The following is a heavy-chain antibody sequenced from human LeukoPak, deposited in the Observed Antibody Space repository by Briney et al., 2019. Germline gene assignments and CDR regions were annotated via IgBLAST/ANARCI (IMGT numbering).Heavy chain of an antibody. Sequence: PAASVKVSCKASGYTFTSYGISWVRQAPGQGLEWMGWISPYNGNTNYAPKLQGRLTMTTHTSTSTAYMELRSLRSDDTAVYYCARDRQCGYWGQGTLVTVSS. CDR1: GYTFTSYG. J-gene: IGHJ4*02. CDR3: ARDRQCGY. D-gene: IGHD2-21*01. CDR2: ISPYNGNT. V-gene: IGHV1-18*01.